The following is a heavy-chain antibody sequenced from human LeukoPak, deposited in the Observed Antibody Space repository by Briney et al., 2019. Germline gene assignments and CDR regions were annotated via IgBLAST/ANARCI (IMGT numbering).Heavy chain of an antibody. CDR2: IGGSGVDT. J-gene: IGHJ3*01. D-gene: IGHD4-17*01. V-gene: IGHV3-23*01. CDR1: GFTFSNYA. CDR3: GRDPNGNYMGAFDF. Sequence: GGSLRLSCTASGFTFSNYALTWVRQAPGKGLEWVSSIGGSGVDTRYADSVRGRFTISRDNSRNTLYLTMDSLGAEDTAVYFCGRDPNGNYMGAFDFWGQGTMVTVSS.